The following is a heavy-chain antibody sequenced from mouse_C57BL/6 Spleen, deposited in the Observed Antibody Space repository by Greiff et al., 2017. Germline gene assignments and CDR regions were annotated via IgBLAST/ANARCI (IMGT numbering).Heavy chain of an antibody. CDR3: ARSLTGTGFAY. CDR1: GYTFTSYW. J-gene: IGHJ3*01. Sequence: QVQLQQPGAELVRPGTSVKLSCKASGYTFTSYWMHWVKQRPGQGLEWIGVIDPSDSYTNYNQKFKGKATLTVDTSSSTAYMQLSSLTSEDSAVYYCARSLTGTGFAYWGQGTLVTVSA. D-gene: IGHD4-1*01. V-gene: IGHV1-59*01. CDR2: IDPSDSYT.